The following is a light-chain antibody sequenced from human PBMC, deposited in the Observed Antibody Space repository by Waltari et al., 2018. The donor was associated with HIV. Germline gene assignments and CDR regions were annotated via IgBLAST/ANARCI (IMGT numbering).Light chain of an antibody. CDR3: QQYTTTWT. J-gene: IGKJ1*01. V-gene: IGKV1-5*03. Sequence: DIQLTQSPSALSASVGDTVTITCRASQTISTWLGWYQQKPGKAPKLLIYKASFLQSGVPSRFSGSGSGTEFTLTISSLQPEDFATYYCQQYTTTWTFRQGTKVELK. CDR2: KAS. CDR1: QTISTW.